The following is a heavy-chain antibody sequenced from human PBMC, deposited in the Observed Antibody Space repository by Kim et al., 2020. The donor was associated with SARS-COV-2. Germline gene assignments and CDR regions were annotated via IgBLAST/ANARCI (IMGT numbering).Heavy chain of an antibody. CDR1: GGTFSSYA. CDR2: IIPIFGTA. Sequence: SVKVSCKASGGTFSSYAISWVRQAPGQGLEWMGGIIPIFGTANYAQKFQGRVTITADESTSTAYMELSSLRSEDTAVYYCARDQGGYSSSPYYFDYWGQGTLVTVSS. J-gene: IGHJ4*02. D-gene: IGHD6-6*01. CDR3: ARDQGGYSSSPYYFDY. V-gene: IGHV1-69*13.